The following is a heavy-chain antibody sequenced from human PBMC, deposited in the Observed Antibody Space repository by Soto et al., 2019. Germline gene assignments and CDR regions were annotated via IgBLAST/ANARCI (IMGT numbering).Heavy chain of an antibody. Sequence: ASVKVSCKASGYTFTSYAMHWVSQAPGQRLEWMGWINAGNGNTKYSQKFHLRVTITSDTSASTAYMELSSLRSEDTAVYYCARDRGDGYIINWFDPWGQGTLVTVSS. CDR3: ARDRGDGYIINWFDP. J-gene: IGHJ5*02. V-gene: IGHV1-3*01. CDR1: GYTFTSYA. D-gene: IGHD5-12*01. CDR2: INAGNGNT.